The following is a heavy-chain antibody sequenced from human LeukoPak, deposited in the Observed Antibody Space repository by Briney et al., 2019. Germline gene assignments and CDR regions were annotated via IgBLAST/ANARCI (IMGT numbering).Heavy chain of an antibody. CDR3: ARDSVDYYGMDV. V-gene: IGHV4-59*01. CDR2: IYYSGST. Sequence: SETLSLTCTVSGGSISSYYWSWIRQPPGKGLEWIGYIYYSGSTNYNPSLKSRVTISVDTSKNQFSLKLSSVTAPDTAVYYCARDSVDYYGMDVWGQGTTVTVSS. J-gene: IGHJ6*02. CDR1: GGSISSYY.